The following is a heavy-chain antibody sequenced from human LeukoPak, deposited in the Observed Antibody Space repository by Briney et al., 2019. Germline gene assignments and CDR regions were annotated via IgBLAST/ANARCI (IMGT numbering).Heavy chain of an antibody. Sequence: ASVKVSCKASGGTFSSYAISWVRQAPGQGLEWMGWISAYNGNTNYAQKLQGRVTMTTDTSTSTAYMELRSLRSDDTAVYYCARDHYYDSSGPNAFDIWGQGTMVTVSS. J-gene: IGHJ3*02. CDR1: GGTFSSYA. D-gene: IGHD3-22*01. CDR3: ARDHYYDSSGPNAFDI. V-gene: IGHV1-18*01. CDR2: ISAYNGNT.